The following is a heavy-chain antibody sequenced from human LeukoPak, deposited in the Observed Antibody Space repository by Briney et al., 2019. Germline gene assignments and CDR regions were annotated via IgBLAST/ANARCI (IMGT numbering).Heavy chain of an antibody. CDR3: ARFSQQYYYGSGSYSRVIDY. CDR2: IYYSGST. CDR1: GASISSDY. J-gene: IGHJ4*02. D-gene: IGHD3-10*01. V-gene: IGHV4-39*01. Sequence: SETLSLTCTVSGASISSDYWGWIRQPPGKGLEWIGSIYYSGSTYYNPSLKSRVTISVDTSKNQFSLKLSSVTAADTAVYYCARFSQQYYYGSGSYSRVIDYWGQGTLVTVSS.